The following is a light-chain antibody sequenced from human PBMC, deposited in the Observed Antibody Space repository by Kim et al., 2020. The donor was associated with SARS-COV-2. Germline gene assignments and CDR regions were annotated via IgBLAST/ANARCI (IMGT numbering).Light chain of an antibody. Sequence: QTVRITCQGDSLRSYYASWYQQKPGQAPVLVIYGKNNRPSGIPDRFSGSSSGNTASLTITGAQAEDEADYYCNSRDISGNHVSVVFGGGTQLTVL. J-gene: IGLJ2*01. CDR3: NSRDISGNHVSVV. CDR2: GKN. CDR1: SLRSYY. V-gene: IGLV3-19*01.